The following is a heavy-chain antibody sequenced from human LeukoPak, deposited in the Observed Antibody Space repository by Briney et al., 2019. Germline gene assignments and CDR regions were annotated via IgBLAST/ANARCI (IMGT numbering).Heavy chain of an antibody. V-gene: IGHV3-23*01. CDR2: ISGSGGST. CDR3: AKDRSAFDWLLANY. Sequence: PGASLRLSCAASGFTFSSYAMSWVRQAPGKGLEWVSAISGSGGSTYYADSVKGRFTISRDNSKNTLYLQMNSLRAEDTAVYYCAKDRSAFDWLLANYWGQGTQVTVSS. J-gene: IGHJ4*02. CDR1: GFTFSSYA. D-gene: IGHD3-9*01.